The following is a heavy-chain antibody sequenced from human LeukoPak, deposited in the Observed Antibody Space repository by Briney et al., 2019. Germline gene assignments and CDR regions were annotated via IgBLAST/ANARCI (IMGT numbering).Heavy chain of an antibody. CDR3: ARTARLYDY. CDR2: ISGSGSDI. CDR1: GFSFSDSY. Sequence: GGSLRLSCVVSGFSFSDSYMSWVRQAPERGLECISYISGSGSDINYADSVKGRSTISRDNAKNSVYLQMNSLRVEDTAIYYCARTARLYDYWGQGTQVTVSS. D-gene: IGHD4/OR15-4a*01. V-gene: IGHV3-11*01. J-gene: IGHJ4*02.